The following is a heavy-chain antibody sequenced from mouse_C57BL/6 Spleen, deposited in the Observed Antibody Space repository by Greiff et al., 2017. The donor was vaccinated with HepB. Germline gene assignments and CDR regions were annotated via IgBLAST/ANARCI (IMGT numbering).Heavy chain of an antibody. D-gene: IGHD2-14*01. J-gene: IGHJ1*03. CDR1: GFTFSDYY. CDR2: INYDGSST. Sequence: EVKLQESEGGLVQPGSSMKLSCTASGFTFSDYYMAWVRQVPEKGLEWVANINYDGSSTYYLDSLKSRFIISRDNAKNILYLQMSSLKSEDTATYYCARDVGTPWYFDVWGTGTTVTVSS. V-gene: IGHV5-16*01. CDR3: ARDVGTPWYFDV.